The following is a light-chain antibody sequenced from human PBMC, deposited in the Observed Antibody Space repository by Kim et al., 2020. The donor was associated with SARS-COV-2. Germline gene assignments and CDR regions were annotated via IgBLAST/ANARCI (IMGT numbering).Light chain of an antibody. CDR3: QQYDSSPFT. CDR2: GAS. J-gene: IGKJ3*01. CDR1: QSVSNNY. V-gene: IGKV3-20*01. Sequence: SPWERATLSCSASQSVSNNYLAWYQQKPGQAPRLLVYGASSRATGIPDRFSGSGSGTDFTLTISRLEPEDFAVFYCQQYDSSPFTFGPGTKVDIK.